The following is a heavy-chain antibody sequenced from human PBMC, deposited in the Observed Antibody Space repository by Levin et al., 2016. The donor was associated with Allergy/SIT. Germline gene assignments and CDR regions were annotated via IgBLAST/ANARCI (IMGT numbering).Heavy chain of an antibody. V-gene: IGHV4-34*01. D-gene: IGHD7-27*01. CDR1: GGSFSGYY. CDR2: INHSGST. CDR3: ARLGSYLDY. Sequence: SETLSLTCAVYGGSFSGYYWSWIRQPPGKGLEVIGEINHSGSTNYNPSLKSRVTISVDTSKNQFSLKLSSVTAADTAVYYCARLGSYLDYWGQGTLVTVSS. J-gene: IGHJ4*02.